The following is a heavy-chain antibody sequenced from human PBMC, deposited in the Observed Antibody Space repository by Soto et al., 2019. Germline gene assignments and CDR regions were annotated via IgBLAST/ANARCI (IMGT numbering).Heavy chain of an antibody. CDR1: GYTFTNYG. CDR2: INTYNGNT. V-gene: IGHV1-18*01. J-gene: IGHJ4*02. Sequence: QVQLVQSGTEVKRPGASVKVSCKASGYTFTNYGISWVRQAPGQGLEWMGWINTYNGNTKYAQKLQGRVTLTTYTSPSTAYMEMRSRRSEDTAMYSWARVSGSGWYSWGYRGQGTLVTVSS. CDR3: ARVSGSGWYSWGY. D-gene: IGHD6-19*01.